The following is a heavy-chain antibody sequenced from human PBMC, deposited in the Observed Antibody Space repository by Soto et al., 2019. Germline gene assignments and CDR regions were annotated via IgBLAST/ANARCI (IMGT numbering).Heavy chain of an antibody. CDR1: GFTFSLSA. V-gene: IGHV3-23*01. CDR2: LSGGGSTT. Sequence: EVQLLESGGGFVQPGESLRLSCAASGFTFSLSAMSWVRQAPGRGLDWVSSLSGGGSTTDYADSVKGRFTISRDNSKTTVHLQMNSLMAKDTAVYYCAKGPEYDILTGCDYWGQGALVTVSS. D-gene: IGHD3-9*01. CDR3: AKGPEYDILTGCDY. J-gene: IGHJ4*02.